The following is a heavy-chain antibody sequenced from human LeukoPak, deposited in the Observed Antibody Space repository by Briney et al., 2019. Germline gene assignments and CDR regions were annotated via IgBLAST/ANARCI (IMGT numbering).Heavy chain of an antibody. CDR1: GFTFSSYS. D-gene: IGHD5-12*01. Sequence: GGSLRLSCAASGFTFSSYSMNWVRQAPGKGLEWVSSISSSTSYIYYADSVKGRFTISRDDAKNSLYLQMNSLRAEDTAVYYCARDTVATSFDYWGQGTLVTVSS. CDR2: ISSSTSYI. CDR3: ARDTVATSFDY. V-gene: IGHV3-21*01. J-gene: IGHJ4*02.